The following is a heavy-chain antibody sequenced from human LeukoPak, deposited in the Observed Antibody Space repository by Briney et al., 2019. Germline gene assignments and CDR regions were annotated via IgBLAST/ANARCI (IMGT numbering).Heavy chain of an antibody. CDR2: ISGSGGST. Sequence: GGSLRLSCAASGFTFSSYAMSWVRQAPGKGLEWVSAISGSGGSTYYADSVKGRFTISRDNYKKNVYMQMNSLRAEDTAVYYCAKGKYCTNGVCSHDYWGQGTLVTVSS. V-gene: IGHV3-23*01. J-gene: IGHJ4*02. D-gene: IGHD2-8*01. CDR3: AKGKYCTNGVCSHDY. CDR1: GFTFSSYA.